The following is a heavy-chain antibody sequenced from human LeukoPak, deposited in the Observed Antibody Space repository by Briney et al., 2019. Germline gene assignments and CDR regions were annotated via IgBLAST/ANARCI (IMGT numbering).Heavy chain of an antibody. V-gene: IGHV3-30-3*01. CDR1: GFTFSSYA. CDR2: ISYDGSNK. Sequence: PGGSLRLSCAASGFTFSSYAMHWVHQAPGKGLEWVAVISYDGSNKYYADSVKGRFTISRDNSKNTLYLQMNSLRAEDTAVYYCARDRDYDSSGYYYDWGQGTLVTVSS. J-gene: IGHJ4*02. CDR3: ARDRDYDSSGYYYD. D-gene: IGHD3-22*01.